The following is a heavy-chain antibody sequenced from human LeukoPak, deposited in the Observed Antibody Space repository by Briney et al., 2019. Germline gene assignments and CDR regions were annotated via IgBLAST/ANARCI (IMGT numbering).Heavy chain of an antibody. CDR2: IIPILGIA. J-gene: IGHJ4*02. V-gene: IGHV1-69*04. CDR1: GGTFSSYA. Sequence: GASAKVSCKASGGTFSSYAISWVRQAPGQGLEWMGRIIPILGIANYAQKFQGRVTITADKSTSTAYMELSSLRSEDTAVYYCAREIAVAGTPRFDYWGQGTLVTVSS. CDR3: AREIAVAGTPRFDY. D-gene: IGHD6-19*01.